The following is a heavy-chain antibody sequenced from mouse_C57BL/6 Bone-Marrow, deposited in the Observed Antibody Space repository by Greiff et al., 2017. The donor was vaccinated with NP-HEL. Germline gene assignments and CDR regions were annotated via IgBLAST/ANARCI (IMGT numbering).Heavy chain of an antibody. J-gene: IGHJ2*01. D-gene: IGHD1-1*01. CDR1: GYTFTSYW. CDR3: ARLRGNYYGISYYFDY. V-gene: IGHV1-50*01. Sequence: QVQLQQPGAELVKPGASVKLSCKASGYTFTSYWMQWVKQRPGQGLEWIGEIDPSDSYTNYNQKFKGKATLTVDTSSSTAYMQLSSLTSEDSAVYYCARLRGNYYGISYYFDYWGQGTTLTVSS. CDR2: IDPSDSYT.